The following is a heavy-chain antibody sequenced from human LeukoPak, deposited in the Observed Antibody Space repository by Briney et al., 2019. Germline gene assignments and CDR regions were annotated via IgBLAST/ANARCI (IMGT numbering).Heavy chain of an antibody. V-gene: IGHV1-2*02. Sequence: ASVKVSFKASGYTFTAYYVHWVRQAPGQGLEWMGWINPNSGGTKYTQKFQGRVTMTRDTSISTAYMELTRLRSDDTAMYYCAPTPPEDYDDSGYFDYWGQGTLVTVSS. CDR3: APTPPEDYDDSGYFDY. J-gene: IGHJ4*02. D-gene: IGHD3-22*01. CDR2: INPNSGGT. CDR1: GYTFTAYY.